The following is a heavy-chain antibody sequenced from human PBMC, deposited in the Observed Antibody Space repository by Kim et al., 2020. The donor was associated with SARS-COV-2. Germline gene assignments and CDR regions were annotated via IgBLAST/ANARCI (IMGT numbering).Heavy chain of an antibody. Sequence: GGSLRLSCAASGFTFSSYSMNWVRQAPGKGLERDSYISSSSSTIYYADSVKGRFTISRDNAKNSLYLQMNSLRDEDTAVYYCARVPDYYGSGSYSDYWGQGTLVTVSS. D-gene: IGHD3-10*01. CDR2: ISSSSSTI. V-gene: IGHV3-48*02. J-gene: IGHJ4*02. CDR1: GFTFSSYS. CDR3: ARVPDYYGSGSYSDY.